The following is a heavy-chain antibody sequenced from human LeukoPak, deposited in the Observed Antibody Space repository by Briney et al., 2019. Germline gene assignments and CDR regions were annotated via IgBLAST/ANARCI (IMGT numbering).Heavy chain of an antibody. Sequence: PSETLSLTCTVSGGSISSGGYYWSWIRQHPGKGLEWIGYIYYSGSTYYNPSLKSRVTISVDTSKNQFSLKLSSVTAADTAVYYCARAGYSSGWYNFDYWGQGTLVTVSS. D-gene: IGHD6-19*01. V-gene: IGHV4-31*03. J-gene: IGHJ4*02. CDR3: ARAGYSSGWYNFDY. CDR2: IYYSGST. CDR1: GGSISSGGYY.